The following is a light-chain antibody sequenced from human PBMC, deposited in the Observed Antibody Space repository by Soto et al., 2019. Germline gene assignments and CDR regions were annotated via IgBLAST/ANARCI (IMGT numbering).Light chain of an antibody. Sequence: EIVMTQSPATLSVSPGERATLSCRASQSVSSNLAWYQQKPGQAPRLLIYGASTRATGIPARFSGSGSGTEFTLIISSLEPEDFAVYYCQPYNNWPLTFGGGTKV. J-gene: IGKJ4*01. CDR2: GAS. CDR3: QPYNNWPLT. CDR1: QSVSSN. V-gene: IGKV3-15*01.